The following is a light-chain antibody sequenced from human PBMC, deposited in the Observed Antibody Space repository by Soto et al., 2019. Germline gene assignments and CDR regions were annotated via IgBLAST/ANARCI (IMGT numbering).Light chain of an antibody. Sequence: QSVLTQPPSVSGAPGQRVTISCTRSSSNIGAGYDVHWYQQLPGTASKLLLYGNSNRPSGVPDRFSGSKSGTSASLAITGLQAEDEADYYCQAYDSSLSVVFGGGTKLTVL. CDR2: GNS. CDR1: SSNIGAGYD. CDR3: QAYDSSLSVV. J-gene: IGLJ2*01. V-gene: IGLV1-40*01.